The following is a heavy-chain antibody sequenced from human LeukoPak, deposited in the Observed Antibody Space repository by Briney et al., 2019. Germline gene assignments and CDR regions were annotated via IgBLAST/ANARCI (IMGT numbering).Heavy chain of an antibody. CDR1: GGSFSGYY. CDR2: INHSGST. D-gene: IGHD4-17*01. J-gene: IGHJ4*02. V-gene: IGHV4-34*01. Sequence: PSETLSLTCAVYGGSFSGYYWSWIRQPPGKGLEWIGEINHSGSTNYNPSLKSRVPISVDTSKNQFSLKLSSVTAADTAVYYCARAGVTTPVDYWGQGTLVTVSS. CDR3: ARAGVTTPVDY.